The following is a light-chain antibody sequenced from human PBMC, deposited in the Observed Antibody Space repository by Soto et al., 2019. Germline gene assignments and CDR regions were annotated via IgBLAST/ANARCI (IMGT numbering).Light chain of an antibody. CDR2: DVS. CDR1: SSDVGGYNY. Sequence: QSALTQPASVSGSPGQSITISCTGTSSDVGGYNYVSWYQQYPGKAPELMIFDVSNRPSGVSNRFSGSKSGNTASLTISGLQAEDEADYYCSSYTSSSIYVFGTGTKLTV. CDR3: SSYTSSSIYV. J-gene: IGLJ1*01. V-gene: IGLV2-14*01.